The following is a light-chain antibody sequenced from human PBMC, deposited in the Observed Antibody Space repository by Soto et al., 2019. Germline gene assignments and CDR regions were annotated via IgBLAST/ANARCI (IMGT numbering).Light chain of an antibody. V-gene: IGKV1-27*01. CDR2: GAS. Sequence: DIQMTQSPSSLSASVGDRVAITCRASQGITNYLAWYQQKPGKVPKLLIYGASTLQSGVPSRFSGSGSGTDFTLTISRLQPEDVATYYCQKYTSAPFTFGPGTKVDIK. CDR3: QKYTSAPFT. CDR1: QGITNY. J-gene: IGKJ3*01.